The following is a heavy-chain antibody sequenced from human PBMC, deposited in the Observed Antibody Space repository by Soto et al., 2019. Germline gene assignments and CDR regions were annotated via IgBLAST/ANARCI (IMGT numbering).Heavy chain of an antibody. CDR2: IPSSSTTS. CDR1: GFTFSAYA. CDR3: AKAQAVAVPDY. V-gene: IGHV3-23*01. D-gene: IGHD6-19*01. Sequence: GGSLRLSCAASGFTFSAYAMTWVRQAPGKGLEWVSTIPSSSTTSYYADSVKGRFTISRDNSKNTLYLQMNSLRAEDTAVYYCAKAQAVAVPDYWGQGTLVTVSS. J-gene: IGHJ4*02.